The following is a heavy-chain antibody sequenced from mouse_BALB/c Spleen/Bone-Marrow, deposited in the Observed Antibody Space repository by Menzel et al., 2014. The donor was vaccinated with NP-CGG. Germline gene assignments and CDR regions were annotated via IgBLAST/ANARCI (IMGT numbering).Heavy chain of an antibody. CDR1: GYAFSSSW. CDR2: IYPGDGDT. V-gene: IGHV1-82*01. Sequence: VKLMESGPELVKPGASVKISCKASGYAFSSSWMNWVKQRPGQGLEWIGRIYPGDGDTNYNGRFKGKATLTADKSSSTAYMLLSSLTSVDSAVYFCARDYCGTSYDYWGQGTTLTVSS. D-gene: IGHD1-1*01. J-gene: IGHJ2*01. CDR3: ARDYCGTSYDY.